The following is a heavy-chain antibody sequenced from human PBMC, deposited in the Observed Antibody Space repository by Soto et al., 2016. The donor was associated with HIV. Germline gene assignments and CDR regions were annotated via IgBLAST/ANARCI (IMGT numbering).Heavy chain of an antibody. D-gene: IGHD4-4*01. CDR2: VDHSGLT. V-gene: IGHV4-34*02. Sequence: QVQLQQWGAGLLKPSETLSLTCAVYGGSFSGYQWTWIRQAPGKGLEWIGEVDHSGLTNYNPSLKSRLTISRDASKNQFSLRMTSVTAADTAIYYCARHGDSNNWDRSFDSWGHGNLVTVSS. J-gene: IGHJ5*01. CDR1: GGSFSGYQ. CDR3: ARHGDSNNWDRSFDS.